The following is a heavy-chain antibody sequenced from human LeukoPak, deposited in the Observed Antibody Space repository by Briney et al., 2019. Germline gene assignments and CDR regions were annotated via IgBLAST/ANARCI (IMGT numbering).Heavy chain of an antibody. CDR3: AKDFHGTNWFDP. D-gene: IGHD6-13*01. V-gene: IGHV3-23*01. CDR2: ISGSGGST. Sequence: GGSLRLSCAASGFTFSSYVMSWVRQAPGKGLEWVSVISGSGGSTYYADFVKGRFTISRDNSKNTLYLQMNSLRAEDTAVYYCAKDFHGTNWFDPWGQGTLVTVSS. CDR1: GFTFSSYV. J-gene: IGHJ5*02.